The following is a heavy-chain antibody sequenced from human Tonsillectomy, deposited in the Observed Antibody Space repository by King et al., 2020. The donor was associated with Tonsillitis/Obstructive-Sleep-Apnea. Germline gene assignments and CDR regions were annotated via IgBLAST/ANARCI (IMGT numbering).Heavy chain of an antibody. CDR3: VHGVGFA. CDR2: IYWDDDK. CDR1: GFSLSASGVG. V-gene: IGHV2-5*02. Sequence: TLKESGPTLVKPTQTLTLTCTFSGFSLSASGVGVGWIRQPPGKALEWLALIYWDDDKRLRPSLKSRPTITKDTSKDQVVVTMTNKDPVDTATYYCVHGVGFAWGQGTLVTVSS. D-gene: IGHD3-10*01. J-gene: IGHJ5*02.